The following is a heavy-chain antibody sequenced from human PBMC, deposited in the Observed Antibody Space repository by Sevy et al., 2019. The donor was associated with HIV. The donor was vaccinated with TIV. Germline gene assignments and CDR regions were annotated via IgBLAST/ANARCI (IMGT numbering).Heavy chain of an antibody. Sequence: GGCLRLSCAASGFTFSSYSMNWVRQAPGKGLEWVSYISSRSSTIYYADSVKGRFTISRDNAKNSLYLQMNSLRVEDSAVYYCARDGVKNYYDRSGYYRAEYFQHWGQGTLVTVSS. V-gene: IGHV3-48*01. D-gene: IGHD3-22*01. CDR1: GFTFSSYS. J-gene: IGHJ1*01. CDR2: ISSRSSTI. CDR3: ARDGVKNYYDRSGYYRAEYFQH.